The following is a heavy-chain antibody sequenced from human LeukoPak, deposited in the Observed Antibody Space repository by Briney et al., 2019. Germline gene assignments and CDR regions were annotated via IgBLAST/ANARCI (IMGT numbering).Heavy chain of an antibody. CDR1: GFTFSSYA. Sequence: PGASLRLSCAASGFTFSSYAMSWVRQAPGKGLEWVSAISGSGGSTYYADSVKGRFTISRDNSKNTLYLQMNSLRAEDTAVYYCAKADSSSWMVYFDYWGQGTLVTVSP. CDR3: AKADSSSWMVYFDY. D-gene: IGHD6-13*01. V-gene: IGHV3-23*01. J-gene: IGHJ4*02. CDR2: ISGSGGST.